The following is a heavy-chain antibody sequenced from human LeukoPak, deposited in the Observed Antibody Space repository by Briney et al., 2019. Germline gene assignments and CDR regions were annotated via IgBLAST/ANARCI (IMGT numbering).Heavy chain of an antibody. J-gene: IGHJ6*02. Sequence: GESLKISCKGHGYSFTSYWISWVRQMPGKGLEWMGRIDPSDSYTSYRPSFQGHVTISTDKSISTAYPQWSSLKASDTAMYYCARQFYYGSGRGYGMDVWGQGTTVTVSS. CDR1: GYSFTSYW. V-gene: IGHV5-10-1*01. D-gene: IGHD3-10*01. CDR3: ARQFYYGSGRGYGMDV. CDR2: IDPSDSYT.